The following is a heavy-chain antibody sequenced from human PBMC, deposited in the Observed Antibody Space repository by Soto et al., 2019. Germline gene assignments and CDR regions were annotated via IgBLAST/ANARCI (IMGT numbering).Heavy chain of an antibody. D-gene: IGHD3-9*01. V-gene: IGHV4-4*02. J-gene: IGHJ5*02. Sequence: PSETLSLTCTVSGESMTRSVWWTWVRQPPGKGLEWIGEVFHTGNTNYNPSFQGHVTISADKSISTAYLQWSGLKASDTAMYYCARPNPPYYDILTGYYSGNNWFDPWGQGTLVTVSS. CDR3: ARPNPPYYDILTGYYSGNNWFDP. CDR1: GESMTRSVW. CDR2: VFHTGNT.